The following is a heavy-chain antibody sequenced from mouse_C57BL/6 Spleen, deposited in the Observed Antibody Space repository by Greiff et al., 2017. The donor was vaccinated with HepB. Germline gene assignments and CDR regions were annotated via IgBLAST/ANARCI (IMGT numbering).Heavy chain of an antibody. CDR2: IRLKSDNYAT. CDR3: TVFYYGSGMDY. J-gene: IGHJ4*01. D-gene: IGHD1-1*01. CDR1: GFTFSNYW. Sequence: EVKVEESGGGLVQPGGSMKLSCVASGFTFSNYWMNWVRQSPEKGLEWVAQIRLKSDNYATHYAESVKGRFTISRDDSKSSVYLQMNNLRAEDTGIYYCTVFYYGSGMDYWGQGTSVTVSS. V-gene: IGHV6-3*01.